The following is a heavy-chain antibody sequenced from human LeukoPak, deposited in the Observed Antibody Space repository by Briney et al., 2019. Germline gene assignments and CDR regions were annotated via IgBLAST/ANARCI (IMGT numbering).Heavy chain of an antibody. CDR1: GGSISSYY. CDR2: IHYSWST. V-gene: IGHV4-59*01. Sequence: PSETLSLTCTVSGGSISSYYWSWIRQPPGKGLEWVGYIHYSWSTNYNPSLKSRVTISVDTSKNQFSLKLSSVTAADTAVYYCARDRGDSSGYYEEGDAFDIWGQGTMVTVSS. CDR3: ARDRGDSSGYYEEGDAFDI. D-gene: IGHD3-22*01. J-gene: IGHJ3*02.